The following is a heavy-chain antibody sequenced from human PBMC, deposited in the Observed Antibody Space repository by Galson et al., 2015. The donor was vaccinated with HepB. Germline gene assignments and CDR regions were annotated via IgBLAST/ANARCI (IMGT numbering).Heavy chain of an antibody. CDR3: ARPDSSGWYDP. Sequence: ETLSPTRTVSGGSLSSSSYSWGWIRPPPGEGVGGGGGIYYSGSTYYNPSLKSRVTISVDTSKNQFSLKLSSVTAADTAVYYCARPDSSGWYDPWGQGTLVTVSS. J-gene: IGHJ5*02. V-gene: IGHV4-39*01. CDR2: IYYSGST. CDR1: GGSLSSSSYS. D-gene: IGHD6-19*01.